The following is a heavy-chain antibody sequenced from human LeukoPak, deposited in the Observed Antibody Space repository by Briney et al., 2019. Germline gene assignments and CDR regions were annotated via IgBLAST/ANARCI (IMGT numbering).Heavy chain of an antibody. CDR1: GYTFTGYY. Sequence: GASVKVSCKASGYTFTGYYIHWVRQAPGQGLEWMGWINPNSGDTKYAQKFQGRVTMTRDTSIRTAYMELSRLRSDDTAVYYCARDRSPSWDTSGYFLAFDIWGQGTMVSVSS. CDR3: ARDRSPSWDTSGYFLAFDI. D-gene: IGHD5-18*01. J-gene: IGHJ3*02. CDR2: INPNSGDT. V-gene: IGHV1-2*02.